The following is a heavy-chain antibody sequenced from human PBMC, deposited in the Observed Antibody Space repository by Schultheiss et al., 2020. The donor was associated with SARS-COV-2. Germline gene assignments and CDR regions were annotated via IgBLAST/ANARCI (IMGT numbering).Heavy chain of an antibody. CDR1: GGSISSYY. Sequence: SETLSLTCTVSGGSISSYYWSWIRQPPGKGLEWIGYIYYSGSTNYNPSLKSRVTISVDTSKNQFSLKLSSVTAADTAVYYCARHRLGFLEWSSFDYWGQGTLVTVSS. CDR3: ARHRLGFLEWSSFDY. V-gene: IGHV4-59*08. D-gene: IGHD3-3*01. J-gene: IGHJ4*02. CDR2: IYYSGST.